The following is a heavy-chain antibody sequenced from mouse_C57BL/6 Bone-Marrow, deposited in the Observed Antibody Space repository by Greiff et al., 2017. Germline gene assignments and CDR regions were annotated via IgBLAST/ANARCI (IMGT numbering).Heavy chain of an antibody. D-gene: IGHD1-1*01. CDR1: GYTFTSYG. V-gene: IGHV1-81*01. CDR2: IYPRSGNT. CDR3: ARSPYYYYGSSTDY. Sequence: VQLQQSGAELARPGASVKLSCKASGYTFTSYGISWVKQRTGQGLEWIGGIYPRSGNTYYNEKFKGKATLTADKASSTAYMELSSLTSEDAAVYFCARSPYYYYGSSTDYWGQGTTLTVSS. J-gene: IGHJ2*01.